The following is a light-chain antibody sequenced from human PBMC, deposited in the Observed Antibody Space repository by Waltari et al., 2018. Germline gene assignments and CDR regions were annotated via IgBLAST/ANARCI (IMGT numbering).Light chain of an antibody. Sequence: EIVLTQSPATLSLSPGQRGTLSCRASQSVGGNLAWYQQKPGQAPRLLIYDASNRATGIPARFSDSGSGTDFTLTISSLEPEDFAVYYCQQRRTWPSITFGQGTRLDI. CDR3: QQRRTWPSIT. CDR1: QSVGGN. V-gene: IGKV3-11*01. CDR2: DAS. J-gene: IGKJ5*01.